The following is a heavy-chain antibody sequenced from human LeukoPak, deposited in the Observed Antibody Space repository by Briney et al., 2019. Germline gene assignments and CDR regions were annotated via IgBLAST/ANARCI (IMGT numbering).Heavy chain of an antibody. CDR2: ISAYNGNT. Sequence: ASVKVSCKASGYTLTDFYMHWVRQAPGQGLEWMGWISAYNGNTNYAQKLQGRVTMTTDTSTSTAYMELRSLRSDDTAVYFCARCGTYYYASGSPSGAFDIWGQGIMVTVSS. CDR1: GYTLTDFY. D-gene: IGHD3-10*01. CDR3: ARCGTYYYASGSPSGAFDI. J-gene: IGHJ3*02. V-gene: IGHV1-18*04.